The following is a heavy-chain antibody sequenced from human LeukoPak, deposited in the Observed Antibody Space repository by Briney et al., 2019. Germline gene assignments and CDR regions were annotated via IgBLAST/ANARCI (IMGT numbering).Heavy chain of an antibody. J-gene: IGHJ4*02. CDR3: AKDRHYYDSSGLFDY. Sequence: GSLRLSCSASGFTFSSYGMHWVRQAPGKGLEWVAFIRSDGSSKYYADSVQGRFTISRDNSKNTLYLQMNSLRAEDTAVYYCAKDRHYYDSSGLFDYWGQGTLVTVSS. D-gene: IGHD3-22*01. V-gene: IGHV3-30*02. CDR2: IRSDGSSK. CDR1: GFTFSSYG.